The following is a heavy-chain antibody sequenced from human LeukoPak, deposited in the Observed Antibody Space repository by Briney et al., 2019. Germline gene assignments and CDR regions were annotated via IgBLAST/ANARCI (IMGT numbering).Heavy chain of an antibody. CDR2: IIPILGIA. J-gene: IGHJ5*02. Sequence: VKVSCKASGGTFSSYAISWVRPAPGQGLEWMGRIIPILGIANYAQKFQGRVTITADKSTSTAYMELSSLRSEDTAVYYCARGAVTTFYRFDPWGQGTLVTVSS. CDR1: GGTFSSYA. D-gene: IGHD4-17*01. V-gene: IGHV1-69*10. CDR3: ARGAVTTFYRFDP.